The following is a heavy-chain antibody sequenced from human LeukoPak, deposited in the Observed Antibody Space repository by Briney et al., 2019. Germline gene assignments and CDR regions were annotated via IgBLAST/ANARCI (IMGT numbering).Heavy chain of an antibody. CDR2: ISAYNGNT. D-gene: IGHD3-3*01. V-gene: IGHV1-18*01. J-gene: IGHJ4*02. Sequence: ASVKVSCKASGYTFTSYDINWVRQAPGQGLEWMGWISAYNGNTNYAQNLQGRVTMTTDTSTSTAYMELRSLRSDDTAVFYCGRVPSTLFDFWSAYVIDYWGQGTLVTVSS. CDR3: GRVPSTLFDFWSAYVIDY. CDR1: GYTFTSYD.